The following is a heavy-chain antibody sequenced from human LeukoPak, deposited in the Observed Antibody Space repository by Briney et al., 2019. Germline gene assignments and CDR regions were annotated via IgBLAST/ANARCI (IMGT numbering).Heavy chain of an antibody. J-gene: IGHJ3*01. CDR3: AMKAVPRPRLHDAFDF. D-gene: IGHD5-24*01. CDR2: INHSGST. Sequence: SETLSLTCAVYGGSFSGYYWSWIRQPPGKGLEWIGEINHSGSTNYNPSLKSRGTISVDTSKNQFSLKLSSVTAVDTAVYYCAMKAVPRPRLHDAFDFWGQGTVVSVSS. V-gene: IGHV4-34*01. CDR1: GGSFSGYY.